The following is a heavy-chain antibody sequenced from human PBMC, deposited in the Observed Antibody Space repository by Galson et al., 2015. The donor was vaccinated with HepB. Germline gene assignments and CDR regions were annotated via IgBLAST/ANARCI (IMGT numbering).Heavy chain of an antibody. CDR1: GFTFSSYW. Sequence: SLRLSCAASGFTFSSYWMSWVRQAPGKGLEWVANIKQDGSEKYYADSVKGRFTISRDNAKNSLYMQMNSLRAEDTAVYYCARDYGPSDRPLWYFDLWGRGTLVTVSS. J-gene: IGHJ2*01. CDR3: ARDYGPSDRPLWYFDL. CDR2: IKQDGSEK. V-gene: IGHV3-7*01. D-gene: IGHD1-14*01.